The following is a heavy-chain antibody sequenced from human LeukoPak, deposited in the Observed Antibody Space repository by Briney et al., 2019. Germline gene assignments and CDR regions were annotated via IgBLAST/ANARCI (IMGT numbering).Heavy chain of an antibody. CDR1: RFTFSSYG. CDR2: IWNDGTNK. D-gene: IGHD3-22*01. V-gene: IGHV3-33*06. J-gene: IGHJ4*02. Sequence: PGRSLRLSCVASRFTFSSYGMHWVRQAPGKGLEWVALIWNDGTNKYYADSVKGRFTISRDNSKNTLYLQMNSLRAEDTAVYYCAKDRRVVVITTPYFDYWGQGTLVTVSS. CDR3: AKDRRVVVITTPYFDY.